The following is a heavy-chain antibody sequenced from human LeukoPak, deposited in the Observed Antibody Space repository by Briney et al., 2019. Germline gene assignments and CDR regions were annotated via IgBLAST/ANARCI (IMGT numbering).Heavy chain of an antibody. D-gene: IGHD3-10*01. CDR3: AKGRRIWFGELFPFDY. Sequence: ASVKVSCKASGYTFTGYYMHWVRQAPGQGLEWMGWINPNSGGTNYAQKFQGRVTMTRDTSISTAYMELSRLRSDDTAVYYCAKGRRIWFGELFPFDYWGQGTLVTVSS. CDR2: INPNSGGT. CDR1: GYTFTGYY. J-gene: IGHJ4*02. V-gene: IGHV1-2*02.